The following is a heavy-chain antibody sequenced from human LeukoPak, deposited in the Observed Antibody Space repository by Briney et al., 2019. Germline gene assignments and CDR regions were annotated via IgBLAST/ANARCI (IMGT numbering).Heavy chain of an antibody. Sequence: SVKVSCKASGGTFSSYAISWVRQAPGQGLEWMGGIIPISGTANYAQKFQGRVTITTDESTSTAYMELSSLRSEDTAVYYCARDNYAGANWFDPWGQGTLVTVSS. J-gene: IGHJ5*02. V-gene: IGHV1-69*05. D-gene: IGHD1-7*01. CDR1: GGTFSSYA. CDR2: IIPISGTA. CDR3: ARDNYAGANWFDP.